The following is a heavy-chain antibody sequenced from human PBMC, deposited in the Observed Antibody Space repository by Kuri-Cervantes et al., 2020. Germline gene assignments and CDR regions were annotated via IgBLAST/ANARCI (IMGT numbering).Heavy chain of an antibody. D-gene: IGHD3-22*01. CDR2: ISYDGSNK. J-gene: IGHJ4*02. Sequence: GGSLRLSCAASGFTFSSYAMHWVRQAPGKGLEWVAVISYDGSNKYYADSVKGRFTISSDNSKNTLYLQMNSLRAEDTAVYYCARDRGSGYYYSIDDWGQGTLVTVSS. CDR1: GFTFSSYA. CDR3: ARDRGSGYYYSIDD. V-gene: IGHV3-30-3*01.